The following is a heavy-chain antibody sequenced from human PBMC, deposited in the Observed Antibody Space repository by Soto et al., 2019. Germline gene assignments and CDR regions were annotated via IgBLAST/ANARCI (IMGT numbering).Heavy chain of an antibody. D-gene: IGHD6-13*01. CDR3: AHRRVAAAGKDGMDV. Sequence: QITLKESGPTLVKPTQPLTLTCTFSGFSLSTSGVGVGWIRQPPGKALEWLALIYWNDDKSYTPSLKSRPTVTKDTSKNLVVLTITTMDRVDTATYYCAHRRVAAAGKDGMDVWAQGTTVTVSS. CDR2: IYWNDDK. J-gene: IGHJ6*02. CDR1: GFSLSTSGVG. V-gene: IGHV2-5*01.